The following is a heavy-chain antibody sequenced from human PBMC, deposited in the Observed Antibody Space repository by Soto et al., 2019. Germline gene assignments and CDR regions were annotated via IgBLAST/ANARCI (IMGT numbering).Heavy chain of an antibody. CDR2: LSYDGDNE. Sequence: QVQLVESGGGVVQPGRSLRLSCAASGFTFSNYAMHWVRPAPGKGLEWLAILSYDGDNEYYADSVRGRFTISRDNSKNTVDLQTNKLRHEDTAVYYCAKEGGPVYCNSPGCSAKHFDYWGQGTLVTGSS. CDR3: AKEGGPVYCNSPGCSAKHFDY. J-gene: IGHJ4*02. CDR1: GFTFSNYA. V-gene: IGHV3-30*18. D-gene: IGHD2-2*01.